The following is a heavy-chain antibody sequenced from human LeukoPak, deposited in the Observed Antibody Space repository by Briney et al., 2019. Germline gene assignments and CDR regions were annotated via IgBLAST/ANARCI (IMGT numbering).Heavy chain of an antibody. CDR1: GYTFTKYG. D-gene: IGHD2-2*02. CDR2: ISGYNGNT. J-gene: IGHJ6*02. V-gene: IGHV1-18*01. Sequence: GASVKVSCKASGYTFTKYGISWVRQAPGQGLEWMGWISGYNGNTNYAQKLQGRVTMTTDTSTSTAYMELRSLRSDDTAVYYCARPSFHCSSTSCYTGYGMDVWGQGTTVTVSS. CDR3: ARPSFHCSSTSCYTGYGMDV.